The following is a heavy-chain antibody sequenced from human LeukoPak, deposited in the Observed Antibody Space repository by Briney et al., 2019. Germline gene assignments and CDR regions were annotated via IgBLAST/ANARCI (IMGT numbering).Heavy chain of an antibody. Sequence: GGSLRLSCAASGFTFSSYGMHWVRQAPGKGLEWVAFIRNDGNNKYYADSVKGRFTISRDNSKNTLYLQMNSLRTEDTAVYYCRDPFDYWGQGTLVTVSS. CDR3: RDPFDY. CDR2: IRNDGNNK. J-gene: IGHJ4*02. V-gene: IGHV3-30*02. CDR1: GFTFSSYG.